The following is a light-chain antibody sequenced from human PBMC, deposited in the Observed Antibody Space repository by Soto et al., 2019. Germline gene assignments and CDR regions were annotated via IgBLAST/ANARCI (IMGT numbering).Light chain of an antibody. V-gene: IGLV1-51*01. J-gene: IGLJ2*01. CDR1: DSNIGNNY. CDR3: GTWDSSLNTGL. CDR2: DNN. Sequence: QSVLTQPPSVSAAPGQQVTISCSGSDSNIGNNYVSWYQQVPGTAPKLPIYDNNKRPSEIPDRFFGSKSGTSATLVITGLQTGDEADYYCGTWDSSLNTGLFGGGTKVTV.